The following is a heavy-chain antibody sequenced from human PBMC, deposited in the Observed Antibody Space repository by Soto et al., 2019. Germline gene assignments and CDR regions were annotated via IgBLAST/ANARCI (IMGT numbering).Heavy chain of an antibody. V-gene: IGHV4-34*01. CDR1: GGSFSGYY. CDR2: INHSGST. Sequence: PSVTLSLTCAVYGGSFSGYYWSWLRQPPGKGLEWIGEINHSGSTYYNPSLKSRVTISVDWSKNQFSLKLSSVTAADTAVYYCARVPDYWGQGTLVTVSS. J-gene: IGHJ4*02. CDR3: ARVPDY.